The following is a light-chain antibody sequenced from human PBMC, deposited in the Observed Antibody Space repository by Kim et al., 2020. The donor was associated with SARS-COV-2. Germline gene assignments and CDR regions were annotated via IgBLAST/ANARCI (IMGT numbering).Light chain of an antibody. J-gene: IGLJ3*02. CDR3: SSFRTSRTLVV. Sequence: QSALTQPASVSGSPAQSITISCTGTSSDVGGYNYVSWYQQHPGKAPKLILYDVTERPSGISIRFSGSKSGNTASLTIAGLQAEDEADYYCSSFRTSRTLVVFGGGTQLTVL. CDR1: SSDVGGYNY. CDR2: DVT. V-gene: IGLV2-14*03.